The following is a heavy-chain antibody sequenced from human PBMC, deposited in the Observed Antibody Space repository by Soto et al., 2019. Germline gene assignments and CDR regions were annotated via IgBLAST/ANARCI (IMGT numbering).Heavy chain of an antibody. CDR1: GFPFSIYA. CDR3: ARTTGYSSRWVDDYHGRDV. D-gene: IGHD6-13*01. CDR2: ISYDGSNK. Sequence: GGSLRLSCAASGFPFSIYAMHLVRQSPGKGLEWVAVISYDGSNKYYADSVKGRFTISRDNSKNTLYLQMNSLRAEDTAVYYCARTTGYSSRWVDDYHGRDVWGKGTTVTVSS. J-gene: IGHJ6*04. V-gene: IGHV3-30-3*01.